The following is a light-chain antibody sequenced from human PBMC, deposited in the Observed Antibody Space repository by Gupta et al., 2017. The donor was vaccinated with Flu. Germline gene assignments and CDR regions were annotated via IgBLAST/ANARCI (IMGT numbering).Light chain of an antibody. CDR3: QQDNNWPSLT. V-gene: IGKV3-15*01. CDR2: DAS. J-gene: IGKJ4*01. Sequence: ALCVSDGERATRSCGASQSVGGNLAWYEQKPSQAPRRLIYDASTRATGITARFSGSGYGTEFTLTISSRQSEDFAVYYCQQDNNWPSLTFGGGTKVEIK. CDR1: QSVGGN.